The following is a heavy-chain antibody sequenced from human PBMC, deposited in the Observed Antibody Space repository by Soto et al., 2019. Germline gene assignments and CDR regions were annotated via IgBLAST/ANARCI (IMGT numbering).Heavy chain of an antibody. V-gene: IGHV3-30*18. J-gene: IGHJ4*02. Sequence: GGSLRLSCAASGFTFSSYGMHWVRQAPGKGLEWVAVISYDGSNKYYADSVKGRFTISRDNSKNTLYLQMNSLRAEDTAVYYCAKDLASRDPGKGLLLWWWLPHFDYWGQGTLVTVSS. CDR3: AKDLASRDPGKGLLLWWWLPHFDY. CDR1: GFTFSSYG. CDR2: ISYDGSNK. D-gene: IGHD2-21*01.